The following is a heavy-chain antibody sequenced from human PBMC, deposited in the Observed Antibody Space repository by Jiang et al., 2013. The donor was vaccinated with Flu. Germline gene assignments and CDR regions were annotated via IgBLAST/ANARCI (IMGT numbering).Heavy chain of an antibody. J-gene: IGHJ4*02. D-gene: IGHD6-19*01. CDR2: IYWNDDK. CDR3: AHTYSSGWYELPSQYFDY. V-gene: IGHV2-5*01. CDR1: GFSLSTSGVG. Sequence: KPTQTLTLTCTFSGFSLSTSGVGVGWIRQPPGKALEWLALIYWNDDKRYSPSLKSRLTITKDTSKNQVVLTMTNMDPVDTATYYCAHTYSSGWYELPSQYFDYWGQGTLVTVSS.